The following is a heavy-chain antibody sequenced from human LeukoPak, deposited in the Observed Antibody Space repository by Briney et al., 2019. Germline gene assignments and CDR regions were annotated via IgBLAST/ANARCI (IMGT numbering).Heavy chain of an antibody. V-gene: IGHV3-23*01. CDR2: ISGSGGST. D-gene: IGHD6-13*01. CDR1: GFTFSSYA. CDR3: AKGDFESSSWPPVAVFSSGPTYFDY. J-gene: IGHJ4*02. Sequence: GGSLRLSCAASGFTFSSYAMSGVRQAPGKGPEWVSAISGSGGSTYYADSVKGRFTISRDNSKNTLYLQMNSLRAEDTAVYYCAKGDFESSSWPPVAVFSSGPTYFDYWGQGTLVTVSS.